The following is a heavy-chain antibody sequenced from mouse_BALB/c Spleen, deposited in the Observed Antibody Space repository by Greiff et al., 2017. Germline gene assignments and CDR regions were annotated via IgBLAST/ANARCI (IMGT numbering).Heavy chain of an antibody. V-gene: IGHV5-12-1*01. Sequence: EVQLMESGGGLVKPGGSLKLSCAASGFAFSSYDMSWVRQTPEKRLEWVAYISSGGGSTYYPDTVKGRFTISRDNAKNTLYLQMSSLKSEDTAMYYCARQGIKRYFDVWGAGTTVTVSS. CDR1: GFAFSSYD. CDR3: ARQGIKRYFDV. CDR2: ISSGGGST. D-gene: IGHD2-4*01. J-gene: IGHJ1*01.